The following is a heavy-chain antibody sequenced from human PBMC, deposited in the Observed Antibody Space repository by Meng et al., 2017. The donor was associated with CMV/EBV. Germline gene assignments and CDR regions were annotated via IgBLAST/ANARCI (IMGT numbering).Heavy chain of an antibody. CDR3: AKVLLRFLEWLSPNFDY. Sequence: GESLKISCAASGFTISSNYMTWVRQAPGKGLEWVSLIYSGGSTYYADSVKGRFTISRDNSKNTLYLQMNSLRAEDTAVYYCAKVLLRFLEWLSPNFDYWGQGTLVTVSS. V-gene: IGHV3-53*01. CDR2: IYSGGST. D-gene: IGHD3-3*01. CDR1: GFTISSNY. J-gene: IGHJ4*02.